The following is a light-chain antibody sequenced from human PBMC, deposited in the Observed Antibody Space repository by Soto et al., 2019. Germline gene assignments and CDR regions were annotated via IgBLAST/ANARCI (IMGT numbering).Light chain of an antibody. CDR3: QQYGSSPIT. J-gene: IGKJ5*01. V-gene: IGKV3-20*01. Sequence: EIVFTQSPGTLSFSPGERATLSCRASPSVSGSNLAWYQQKPGQAPRLVIYGASSRDTGIPDRFSGSGSGTDFTLNISRLEPEDFAVYYCQQYGSSPITFGQGTRLEIK. CDR1: PSVSGSN. CDR2: GAS.